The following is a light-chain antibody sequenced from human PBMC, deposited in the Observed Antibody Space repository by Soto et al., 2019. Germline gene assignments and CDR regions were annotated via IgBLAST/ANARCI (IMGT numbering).Light chain of an antibody. CDR1: QGSSGY. CDR2: AAS. Sequence: NKFYQSLSSLSATVGDRVTINCRASQGSSGYLAWYQQKPGKAPKFLIYAASTLQSGVPSRITGSGAGTDFTLTITRLQPEDFATYYCLQVNCFPLSFGGGTKV. V-gene: IGKV1-9*01. CDR3: LQVNCFPLS. J-gene: IGKJ4*01.